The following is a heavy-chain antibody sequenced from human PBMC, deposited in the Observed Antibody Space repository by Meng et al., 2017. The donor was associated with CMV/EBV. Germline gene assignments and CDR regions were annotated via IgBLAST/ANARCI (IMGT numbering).Heavy chain of an antibody. CDR2: ISSSSYI. CDR1: GFTFSSHS. D-gene: IGHD2-2*01. CDR3: ARRRSSTSSGCLDY. V-gene: IGHV3-21*01. J-gene: IGHJ4*01. Sequence: GGLLRPPCAASGFTFSSHSMNWVRQAPGKGLEWVSSISSSSYIYYADSVKGRFTISRDNAKNSLYLQMNGLRAEDTAVYYCARRRSSTSSGCLDYWGQGTLVTVSS.